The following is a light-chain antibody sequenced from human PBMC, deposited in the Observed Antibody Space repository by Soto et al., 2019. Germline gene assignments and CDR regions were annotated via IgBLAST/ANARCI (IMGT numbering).Light chain of an antibody. J-gene: IGKJ5*01. CDR3: MQPLQSWT. V-gene: IGKV2-28*01. Sequence: DIVMTQSPLSLPVTPGEPSSISFRFSQSLLHSNGYNYLDWYLQKPGQSPQLLIYLGSNRASGVPDRFSGSGSGTDFTLKISRVEAEDVGVYYCMQPLQSWTFGQGTRLEIK. CDR1: QSLLHSNGYNY. CDR2: LGS.